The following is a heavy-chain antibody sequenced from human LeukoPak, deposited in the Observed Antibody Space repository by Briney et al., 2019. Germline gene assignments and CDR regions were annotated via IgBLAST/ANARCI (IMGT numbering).Heavy chain of an antibody. CDR2: IGGSGDST. V-gene: IGHV3-23*01. CDR3: AKDFSFTWLAGLLWHY. D-gene: IGHD6-19*01. J-gene: IGHJ4*02. CDR1: GGTFSSYG. Sequence: ASVKVSCKASGGTFSSYGMSWVRQAPGKGLEWVSAIGGSGDSTYYTDSVKGRFTISRDNSKNTLYLQMNSLRVEDTAVYYCAKDFSFTWLAGLLWHYWGQGTLVTVSS.